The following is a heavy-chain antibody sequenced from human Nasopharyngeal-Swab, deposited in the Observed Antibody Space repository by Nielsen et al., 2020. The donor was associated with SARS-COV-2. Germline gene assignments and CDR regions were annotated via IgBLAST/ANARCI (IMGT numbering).Heavy chain of an antibody. V-gene: IGHV3-30*04. CDR1: GFTFSSYA. D-gene: IGHD3-3*01. CDR3: ATDRAYYDFWSGYLDY. Sequence: GESLKISCAASGFTFSSYAMHWVRQAPGKGLEWVAVISYDGSNKYYADSVKGRFTISRDNSKNTLYLQMNSLRAEDTAVYYCATDRAYYDFWSGYLDYWGQGTLVTVSS. J-gene: IGHJ4*02. CDR2: ISYDGSNK.